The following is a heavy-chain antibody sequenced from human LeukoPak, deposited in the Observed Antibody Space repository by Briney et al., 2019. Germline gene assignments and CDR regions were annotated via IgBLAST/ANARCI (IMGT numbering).Heavy chain of an antibody. Sequence: GGSLRLSCAASGFTFSSHWMHWVRQGPGKGLVWVSRINSDGSRTIYADSVKGRFTISRDSAKNTLYLQMNSLRAEDTAVYYCARELLWFGELSRPMGYWGQGTLVTVSS. V-gene: IGHV3-74*01. CDR2: INSDGSRT. CDR3: ARELLWFGELSRPMGY. CDR1: GFTFSSHW. D-gene: IGHD3-10*01. J-gene: IGHJ4*02.